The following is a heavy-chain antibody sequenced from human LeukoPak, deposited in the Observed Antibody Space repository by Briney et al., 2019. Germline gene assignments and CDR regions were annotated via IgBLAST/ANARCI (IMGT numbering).Heavy chain of an antibody. D-gene: IGHD1-26*01. CDR1: GFTFSSYA. J-gene: IGHJ4*02. V-gene: IGHV3-23*01. CDR3: ARSGSHQL. Sequence: GGSLRLSCAASGFTFSSYAMSWVRQAPGKGLEWVSAISGSGGSTYYADSVKGRFTISRDDAKNSLYLQMNNLRADDTALYYCARSGSHQLWGQGTLVTVSS. CDR2: ISGSGGST.